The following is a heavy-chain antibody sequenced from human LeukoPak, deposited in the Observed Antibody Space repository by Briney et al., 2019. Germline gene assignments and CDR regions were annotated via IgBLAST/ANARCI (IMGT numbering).Heavy chain of an antibody. CDR2: IYTSGST. CDR3: ARNPFRYSGYDFWWFDP. V-gene: IGHV4-61*02. CDR1: GGSISSGSYY. D-gene: IGHD5-12*01. J-gene: IGHJ5*02. Sequence: PSETLSLTCTVSGGSISSGSYYWSWIRQPAGKGLEWIGRIYTSGSTNYNPSLKSRVTISVDTSKNQFSLKLSSVTAADTAVYYCARNPFRYSGYDFWWFDPWGQGTLVTVSS.